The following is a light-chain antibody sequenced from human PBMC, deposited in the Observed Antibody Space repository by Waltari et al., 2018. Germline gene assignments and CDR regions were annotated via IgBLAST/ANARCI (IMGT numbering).Light chain of an antibody. CDR2: AAS. CDR1: EGISYD. V-gene: IGKV1-27*01. Sequence: DIQMTQSPSSLSASIGDRVTITCRASEGISYDFTDLALYQQKPGKVPKLLISAASTLQSGVPSRFSGSGSRTYFTLTISSLQPEDVATYYCQSYNRAPWTFGQGTKVEIK. CDR3: QSYNRAPWT. J-gene: IGKJ1*01.